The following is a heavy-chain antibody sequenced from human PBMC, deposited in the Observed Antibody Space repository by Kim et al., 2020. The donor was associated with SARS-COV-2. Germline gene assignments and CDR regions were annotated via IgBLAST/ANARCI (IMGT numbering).Heavy chain of an antibody. V-gene: IGHV1-18*01. CDR3: ARGLQGLDV. Sequence: VRQATGQGLEWMGWIGAYKGNTKYAQKLQGRVTMTTDTSTSTVYMGLRSLRSDDTAVYYCARGLQGLDVWGQGTTVTVSS. J-gene: IGHJ6*02. CDR2: IGAYKGNT.